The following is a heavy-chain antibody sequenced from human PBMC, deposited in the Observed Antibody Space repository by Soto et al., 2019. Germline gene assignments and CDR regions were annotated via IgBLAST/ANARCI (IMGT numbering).Heavy chain of an antibody. CDR2: IYYSEST. Sequence: QLQLQESGPGLVEPSETLSLICTVSGGSISSSSYYWGWIRQPPGKGLEWIGSIYYSESTHYNPSLQSRVPFSIGTSNGQFSFKLYSVTGVDTAVYYCATQSIVATTYYRGHGSLVIVCS. CDR1: GGSISSSSYY. V-gene: IGHV4-39*01. J-gene: IGHJ4*01. D-gene: IGHD5-12*01. CDR3: ATQSIVATTYY.